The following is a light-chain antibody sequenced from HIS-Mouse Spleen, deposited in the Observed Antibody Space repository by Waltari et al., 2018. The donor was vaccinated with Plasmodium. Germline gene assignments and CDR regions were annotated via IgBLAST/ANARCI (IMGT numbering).Light chain of an antibody. Sequence: SYELTQPPSVSVSPAQTARITCPGDALPNKYAYSYQQKSGQAPVLVIYEDSKRPSGIPERFSGSSSGTMATLTISGAQVEDEADYYCYSTDSSGNHRVFGGGTKLTVL. J-gene: IGLJ3*02. CDR2: EDS. V-gene: IGLV3-10*01. CDR3: YSTDSSGNHRV. CDR1: ALPNKY.